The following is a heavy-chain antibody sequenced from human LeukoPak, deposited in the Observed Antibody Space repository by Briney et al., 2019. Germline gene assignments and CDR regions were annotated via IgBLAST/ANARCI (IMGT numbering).Heavy chain of an antibody. V-gene: IGHV3-7*01. CDR1: GFTFNNHW. CDR3: ARYNNGPSDY. D-gene: IGHD2-8*01. CDR2: IKEDGGET. J-gene: IGHJ4*02. Sequence: GGSLRLSCTVSGFTFNNHWMSWVRQAPGKGLEGVANIKEDGGETSYLDSVKGRFAISRDNARNSLYLQMDNLRVEDTAVYYCARYNNGPSDYWGQGTLVTVSS.